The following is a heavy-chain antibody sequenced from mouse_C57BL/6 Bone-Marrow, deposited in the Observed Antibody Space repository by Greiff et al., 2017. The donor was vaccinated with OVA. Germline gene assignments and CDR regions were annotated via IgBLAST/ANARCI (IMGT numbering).Heavy chain of an antibody. V-gene: IGHV1-81*01. CDR3: ARYLSHGSRTSSVFDY. CDR2: IYPRSGNT. D-gene: IGHD1-1*01. Sequence: VQLQQSGAELARPGASVKLSCKASGYTFTSYGISWVKQRTGQGLEWIGEIYPRSGNTYYNEKFKGKATLTADKSSSTAYMELRSLTSEDSAVYFCARYLSHGSRTSSVFDYWGQGTTLTVSS. J-gene: IGHJ2*01. CDR1: GYTFTSYG.